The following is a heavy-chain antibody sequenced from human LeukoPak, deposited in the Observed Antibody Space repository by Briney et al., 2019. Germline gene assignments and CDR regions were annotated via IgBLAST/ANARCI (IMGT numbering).Heavy chain of an antibody. CDR2: IYYSGNT. J-gene: IGHJ3*02. CDR1: GGSISSYY. Sequence: PSETLSLTCTVSGGSISSYYWSWIRRPPGKGLEWIGYIYYSGNTKYNPSLKSRVTISVDTSRNQFSLKLNSVTAADTAVYYCGAGRGELSAFHIWGQGTMVTVSS. V-gene: IGHV4-59*03. CDR3: GAGRGELSAFHI. D-gene: IGHD1-26*01.